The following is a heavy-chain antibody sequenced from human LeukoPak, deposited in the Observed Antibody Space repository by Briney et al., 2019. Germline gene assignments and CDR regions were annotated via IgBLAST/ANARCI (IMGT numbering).Heavy chain of an antibody. CDR1: GFTVSSNY. CDR3: AVIAAAANGDY. V-gene: IGHV3-23*01. Sequence: GGSLRLSCAASGFTVSSNYMSWVRQAPGKGLEWVSAISGSGGSTYYADSVKGRFTISRDNSKNTLYLQMNSLRAEDTAVYYCAVIAAAANGDYWGQGTLVTVSS. D-gene: IGHD6-13*01. J-gene: IGHJ4*02. CDR2: ISGSGGST.